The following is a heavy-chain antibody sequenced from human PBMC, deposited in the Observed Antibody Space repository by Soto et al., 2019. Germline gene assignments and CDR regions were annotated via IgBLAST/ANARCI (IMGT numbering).Heavy chain of an antibody. CDR2: IKTKTDGGTT. CDR3: TTERCTGTNCYVKNAFDS. CDR1: GFTFNDAW. J-gene: IGHJ3*02. V-gene: IGHV3-15*01. D-gene: IGHD2-2*01. Sequence: LRLSCAASGFTFNDAWMTWVRQAPGKGLEWVGRIKTKTDGGTTDYAAPVKGRFTISRDDSKNTVYLQMNSLKIEDTGVYYCTTERCTGTNCYVKNAFDSWGQGTMVTVS.